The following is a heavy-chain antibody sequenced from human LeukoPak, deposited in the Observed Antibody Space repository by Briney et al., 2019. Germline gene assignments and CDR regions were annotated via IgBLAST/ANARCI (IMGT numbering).Heavy chain of an antibody. CDR2: ISDDSSFT. Sequence: PGGSLRLSCAASGLVFGKYAMAWVRQAPGKGLECVSTISDDSSFTYYLDSVKGRSTIFRDNSKNTLYLHMNSLKAEDTAVYYCAKGRCSGPGCDSFDYWGQGTLVTVSS. D-gene: IGHD5-12*01. J-gene: IGHJ4*02. CDR1: GLVFGKYA. V-gene: IGHV3-23*01. CDR3: AKGRCSGPGCDSFDY.